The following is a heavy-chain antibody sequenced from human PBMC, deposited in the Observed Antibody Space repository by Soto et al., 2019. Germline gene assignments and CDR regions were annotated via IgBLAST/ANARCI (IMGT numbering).Heavy chain of an antibody. Sequence: SETLSLTCSVSGGSISSSSYFWGWIRQPPGKGLEWIGSIYYSGSTYYNPSLKSRVTVSVDTSKNQFSLKLSSVTAADTAVYYCGRDLDFGEEDVWGQGPRATVSS. CDR1: GGSISSSSYF. V-gene: IGHV4-39*07. D-gene: IGHD4-17*01. CDR3: GRDLDFGEEDV. CDR2: IYYSGST. J-gene: IGHJ6*02.